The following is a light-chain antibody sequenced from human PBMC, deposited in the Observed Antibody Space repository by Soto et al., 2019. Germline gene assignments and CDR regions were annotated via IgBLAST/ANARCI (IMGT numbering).Light chain of an antibody. Sequence: EIVMTQSPATLSVSPGGRATLSCRASQSISDTLAWYQQKPGQAPRLLIYDAFKRATGIPARFSGSGSGTDFTLTISRLEPEDFAVYYCQQYGSSGTFGQGTKVDI. CDR2: DAF. V-gene: IGKV3D-15*01. CDR1: QSISDT. CDR3: QQYGSSGT. J-gene: IGKJ1*01.